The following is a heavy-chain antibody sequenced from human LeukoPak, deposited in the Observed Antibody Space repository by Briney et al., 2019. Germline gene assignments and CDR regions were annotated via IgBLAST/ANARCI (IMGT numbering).Heavy chain of an antibody. Sequence: PGGSLRLSCAASGFTFDDYAMHWVRQAPGKGLEWVSGISWNSGSIDYADSVKGRFTISRDNAKNSLYLQMNSLRAEDTALYYCAKDMGAAAGTPFDYWGQGTLVTVSS. CDR3: AKDMGAAAGTPFDY. D-gene: IGHD6-13*01. CDR2: ISWNSGSI. J-gene: IGHJ4*02. CDR1: GFTFDDYA. V-gene: IGHV3-9*01.